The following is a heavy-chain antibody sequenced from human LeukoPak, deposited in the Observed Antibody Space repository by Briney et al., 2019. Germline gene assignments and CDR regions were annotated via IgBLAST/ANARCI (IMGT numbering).Heavy chain of an antibody. CDR3: VRDVWGDRDSYFDY. V-gene: IGHV3-74*01. D-gene: IGHD3-16*01. CDR1: GFTFSSYW. CDR2: INSDGRST. J-gene: IGHJ4*02. Sequence: PGGSPRLSCAASGFTFSSYWMHWVRQAPGKGLVWVSRINSDGRSTSYVDSVTGRFTMSRDNAKNTLYLQMNSLRAEDTAVYYCVRDVWGDRDSYFDYWGQGTLVTFSS.